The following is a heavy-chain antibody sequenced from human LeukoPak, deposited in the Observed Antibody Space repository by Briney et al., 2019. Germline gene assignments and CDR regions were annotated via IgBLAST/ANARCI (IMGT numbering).Heavy chain of an antibody. Sequence: PGGSLRLSCAASGFTFISYAVTWVRQAPGKGLEWVSVISDSGGSTYYADSVKGRFTISRDNSKNTLYLQMNSLRAEDTAIYYCARSYSYASDNYYYWGQGTLVTVSS. V-gene: IGHV3-23*01. CDR1: GFTFISYA. J-gene: IGHJ4*02. D-gene: IGHD3-10*01. CDR2: ISDSGGST. CDR3: ARSYSYASDNYYY.